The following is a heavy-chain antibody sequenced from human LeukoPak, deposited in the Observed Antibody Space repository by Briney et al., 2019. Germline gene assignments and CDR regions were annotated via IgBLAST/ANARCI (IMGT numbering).Heavy chain of an antibody. D-gene: IGHD6-19*01. J-gene: IGHJ4*02. Sequence: GGSLRLSCAASGFAYRDYYMTWIRQAPGKGLEWVSYISSGSSYTNYGDAVKGRFTISRDNAKNSLYLQMNSLRADDTAVYYCARVWSSSTNYFDSWGQGTLVTVSS. CDR2: ISSGSSYT. V-gene: IGHV3-11*06. CDR3: ARVWSSSTNYFDS. CDR1: GFAYRDYY.